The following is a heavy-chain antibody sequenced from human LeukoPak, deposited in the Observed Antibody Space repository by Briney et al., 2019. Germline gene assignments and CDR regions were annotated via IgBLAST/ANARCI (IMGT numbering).Heavy chain of an antibody. Sequence: SETLSLTCTVSGDSINGYYWTWLRQPPGKRLEWIGYIYFSGSTNYSPSLKSRVAISLDTSKNQFSLRLSSVTAADTAIYYCARAIAVHGTPFEYWGQGTLVTVSS. D-gene: IGHD6-19*01. V-gene: IGHV4-59*01. CDR1: GDSINGYY. CDR3: ARAIAVHGTPFEY. CDR2: IYFSGST. J-gene: IGHJ4*02.